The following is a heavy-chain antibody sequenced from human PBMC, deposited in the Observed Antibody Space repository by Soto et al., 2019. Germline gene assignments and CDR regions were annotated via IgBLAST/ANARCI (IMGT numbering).Heavy chain of an antibody. D-gene: IGHD3-16*01. CDR1: GGTFDSYA. V-gene: IGHV1-69*06. J-gene: IGHJ4*02. Sequence: QVQLVQSGAEVKKPGSSVKVSCKASGGTFDSYAISWVRQAPGQGLEWMGGVIPMFLKSNYAQKFQGRVTNTADKSTNTGYREKNRLKAEDTAGDYWGRGGGEMANPPPYLYWGQGTQVTVSS. CDR2: VIPMFLKS. CDR3: GRGGGEMANPPPYLY.